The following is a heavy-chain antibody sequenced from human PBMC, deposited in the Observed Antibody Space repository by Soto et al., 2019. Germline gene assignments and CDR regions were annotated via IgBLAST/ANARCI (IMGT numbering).Heavy chain of an antibody. Sequence: RGSLRLCCEASGFTYSRVSINWVRQVPGKVLEWVASISSGRSDPWYADSVKGRFIISRDNAQNSLFLQMNTLRPEDTAMYYCARVAYWGPGTQVTVSS. CDR1: GFTYSRVS. CDR3: ARVAY. V-gene: IGHV3-21*01. J-gene: IGHJ4*02. CDR2: ISSGRSDP.